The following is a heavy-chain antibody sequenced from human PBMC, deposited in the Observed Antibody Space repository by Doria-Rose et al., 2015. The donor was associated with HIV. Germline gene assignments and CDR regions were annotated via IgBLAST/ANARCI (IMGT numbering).Heavy chain of an antibody. CDR3: ARIKSSRWYHKYYFDF. Sequence: QITLKESGPVLVKPTETLTPTCTVSGVSLSSPGMGVSWIRQPPGKALEWLASIFSDDKRSYKTSLKSRLTISGGTSKSQVVLTMTDMDPVDTATYYCARIKSSRWYHKYYFDFWGQGTLVIVSA. CDR1: GVSLSSPGMG. D-gene: IGHD6-13*01. CDR2: IFSDDKR. V-gene: IGHV2-26*01. J-gene: IGHJ4*02.